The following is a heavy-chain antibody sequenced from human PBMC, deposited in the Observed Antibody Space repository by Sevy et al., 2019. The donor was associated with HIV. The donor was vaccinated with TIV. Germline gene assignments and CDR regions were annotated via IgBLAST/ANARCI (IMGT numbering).Heavy chain of an antibody. Sequence: ASVKVSCKASGYTFTGYYMHWVRQAPGQGLEWMGWINPNSGGTNYAQKFQGRVTMTRDTSISTAYMELSRLRSDDKAIYYCAGEATDYSSSSGSESYYGMDVWGQGTTVTVSS. D-gene: IGHD6-6*01. CDR3: AGEATDYSSSSGSESYYGMDV. CDR2: INPNSGGT. V-gene: IGHV1-2*02. J-gene: IGHJ6*02. CDR1: GYTFTGYY.